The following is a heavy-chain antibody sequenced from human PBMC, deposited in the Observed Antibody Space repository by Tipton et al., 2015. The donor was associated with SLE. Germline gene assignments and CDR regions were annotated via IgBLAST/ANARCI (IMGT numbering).Heavy chain of an antibody. CDR1: GYTFTYYG. D-gene: IGHD2-2*01. J-gene: IGHJ4*02. CDR2: ISAYNGNT. V-gene: IGHV1-18*01. CDR3: ARGTEDIVVVPAAAPFDY. Sequence: QLVQSGGEVKKSGASVKVSCKASGYTFTYYGISWVRQAPGQGLEWMGWISAYNGNTNYAQKLQGRVTMTTDTSTSTAYMELRSLRSDDTAVYYCARGTEDIVVVPAAAPFDYWGQGTLVTVSS.